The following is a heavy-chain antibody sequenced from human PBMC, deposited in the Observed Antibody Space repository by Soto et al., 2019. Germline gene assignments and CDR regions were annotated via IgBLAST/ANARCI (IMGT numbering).Heavy chain of an antibody. CDR1: GDTFISYT. Sequence: QVQLVQSGAEVRKPGSSVKVSCKASGDTFISYTISWVRQAPGQGLEWMGRIIPVLALPNYAQKFQGRVTMTADKSTNTVYMELSSPRTEDTAIYYCAGDDYYGSGSLDYWGQGTLVTVSS. CDR2: IIPVLALP. D-gene: IGHD3-10*01. CDR3: AGDDYYGSGSLDY. V-gene: IGHV1-69*08. J-gene: IGHJ4*02.